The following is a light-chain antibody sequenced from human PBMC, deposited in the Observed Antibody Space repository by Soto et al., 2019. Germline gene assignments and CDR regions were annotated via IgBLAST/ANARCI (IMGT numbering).Light chain of an antibody. CDR3: QTWGTGPVV. J-gene: IGLJ2*01. V-gene: IGLV4-69*01. CDR2: LNSDGSH. Sequence: QLVLTQSPSASASLGASVNLTCTLSSGHSSYAIAWHQQQPEKGPRYLMKLNSDGSHSKGDGIPDRFSGSSSGAERFLTISRLQSEDEADYYCQTWGTGPVVFGGGTKLTVL. CDR1: SGHSSYA.